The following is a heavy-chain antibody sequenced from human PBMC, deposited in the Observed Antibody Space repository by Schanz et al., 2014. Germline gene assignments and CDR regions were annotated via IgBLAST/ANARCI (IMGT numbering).Heavy chain of an antibody. CDR3: ARGIITMVRGGDVGAFDM. CDR1: GFGFDDYA. Sequence: VQLVESGGGLVKPGGSLRLSCAASGFGFDDYAMSWVRQAPGKGLEWVALISYDGSSKNHADSVQGRFTISRDNSKNALYLQMDSLRAEDTAVYYCARGIITMVRGGDVGAFDMWGQGTMXTVSS. CDR2: ISYDGSSK. D-gene: IGHD3-10*01. V-gene: IGHV3-33*08. J-gene: IGHJ3*02.